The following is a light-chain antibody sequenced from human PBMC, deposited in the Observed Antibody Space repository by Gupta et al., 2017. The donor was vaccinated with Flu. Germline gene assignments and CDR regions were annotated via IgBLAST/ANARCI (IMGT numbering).Light chain of an antibody. V-gene: IGLV3-21*02. J-gene: IGLJ2*01. CDR3: QVWDGSSFVG. CDR2: DDT. Sequence: PGQTARLTCGGDNIRNKNLHWYQQKPGQAPGLLGEDDTIRPSGIPERFSGSNSGNTATLTISWVEAGDEADEYCQVWDGSSFVGFGGGTKLTVL. CDR1: NIRNKN.